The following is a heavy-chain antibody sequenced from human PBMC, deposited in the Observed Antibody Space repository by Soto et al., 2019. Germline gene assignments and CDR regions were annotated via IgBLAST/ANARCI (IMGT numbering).Heavy chain of an antibody. V-gene: IGHV3-66*01. D-gene: IGHD7-27*01. Sequence: HPGGSLRLSCAASGFTVSSNYMSWVRQAPGKGLEWVSVIYSGGSTYYADSVKGRFTISRDNSKNTLYLQMNSLRAEDTAVYFCASITGDRYYHYGLVIWGQGSKVPVSS. J-gene: IGHJ6*02. CDR3: ASITGDRYYHYGLVI. CDR2: IYSGGST. CDR1: GFTVSSNY.